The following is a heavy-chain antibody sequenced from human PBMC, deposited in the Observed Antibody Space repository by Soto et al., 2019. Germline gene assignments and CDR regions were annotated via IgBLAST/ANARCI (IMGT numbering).Heavy chain of an antibody. J-gene: IGHJ6*02. CDR3: ARVSGLARSYYYYGMDV. V-gene: IGHV4-4*02. CDR1: GGSISSSNW. D-gene: IGHD3-10*01. Sequence: SETLSLTCAVSGGSISSSNWRSWVRRPPGKGLEWIGEIYHSGSTNYNPSLKSRVTISVDKSKNQFSLKLSSVTAADTAVYYCARVSGLARSYYYYGMDVWGQGTTVTVSS. CDR2: IYHSGST.